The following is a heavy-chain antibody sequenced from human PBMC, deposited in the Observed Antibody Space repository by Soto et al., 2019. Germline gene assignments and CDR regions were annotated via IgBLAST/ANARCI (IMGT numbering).Heavy chain of an antibody. Sequence: DVQLLESGGGLVQPGGSLTLSCAASGFSFSNYAMHWVRQAPGKWLEWVSTIKDSGDDTYYLDSVRGRFTITRDNSKNTLYLQMTILRAEDTALYHCVKGGASYTSCWYANWGQGILVTVSS. CDR3: VKGGASYTSCWYAN. V-gene: IGHV3-23*01. CDR1: GFSFSNYA. J-gene: IGHJ4*02. D-gene: IGHD6-13*01. CDR2: IKDSGDDT.